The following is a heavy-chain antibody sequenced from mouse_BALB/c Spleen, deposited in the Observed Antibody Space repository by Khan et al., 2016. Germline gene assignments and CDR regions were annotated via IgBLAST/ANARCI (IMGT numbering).Heavy chain of an antibody. Sequence: EVQLVETGGGLVQPKGSLKLSCVASGFTFNTNAMNWVRQAPGKGLEWVARIRNKSNNYATYYADSVKDRFTISRDDSQNLLYLQMNNLKTEDTAMYYCVKSGGYYFTYWGQGTLVTVSA. CDR3: VKSGGYYFTY. V-gene: IGHV10S3*01. CDR2: IRNKSNNYAT. CDR1: GFTFNTNA. D-gene: IGHD2-3*01. J-gene: IGHJ3*01.